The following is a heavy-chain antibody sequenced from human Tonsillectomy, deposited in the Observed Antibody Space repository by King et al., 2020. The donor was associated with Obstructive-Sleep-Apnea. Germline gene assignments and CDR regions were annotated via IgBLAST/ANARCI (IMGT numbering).Heavy chain of an antibody. CDR1: GFTLSDFY. V-gene: IGHV3-72*01. CDR3: ARGLKSFDI. J-gene: IGHJ3*02. Sequence: VQLVESGGGLVQPGGSLRLSCAASGFTLSDFYMDWLRQAPGKGLEWVGRSRNKANRFTTEYSASVKLRFTVSRDDSKNSLLLKMNNLQTEATAVYYCARGLKSFDIWGQGTLVTVSS. CDR2: SRNKANRFTT.